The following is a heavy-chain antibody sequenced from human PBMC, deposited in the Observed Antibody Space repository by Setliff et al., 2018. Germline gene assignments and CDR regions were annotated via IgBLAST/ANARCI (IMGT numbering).Heavy chain of an antibody. CDR1: GFTFSNYG. J-gene: IGHJ6*03. CDR2: IWNDGSSK. Sequence: GGSLRLSCVASGFTFSNYGMHWVRQAPGKGLEWVALIWNDGSSKFYGDSVKGRFTISRDNSKNTLYLQMDSLRAEDTAVYYCARARGSSWLFYYMDVWGKGTTVTVSS. V-gene: IGHV3-33*01. D-gene: IGHD6-13*01. CDR3: ARARGSSWLFYYMDV.